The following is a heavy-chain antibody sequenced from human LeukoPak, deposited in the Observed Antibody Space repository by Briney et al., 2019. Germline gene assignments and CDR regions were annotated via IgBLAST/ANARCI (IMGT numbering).Heavy chain of an antibody. Sequence: GGSLRLSCAASGLTFSSYAMSWVRQAPGKGLEWVSAISGSGGSTYYADSVKGRFTISRDNSKNTLYLQMNSLRAEDTAVYYCAKGSLLWFGEFPFDYWGQGTLVTVSS. D-gene: IGHD3-10*01. V-gene: IGHV3-23*01. J-gene: IGHJ4*02. CDR2: ISGSGGST. CDR3: AKGSLLWFGEFPFDY. CDR1: GLTFSSYA.